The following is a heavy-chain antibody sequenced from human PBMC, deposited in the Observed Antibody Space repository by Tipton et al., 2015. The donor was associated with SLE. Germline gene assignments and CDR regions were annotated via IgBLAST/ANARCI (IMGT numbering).Heavy chain of an antibody. CDR1: GGSISSYY. CDR2: INHSGSP. Sequence: LRLSCTVSGGSISSYYWSWIRHPPGKGLEWIGEINHSGSPNYNPSLKSRITISVDTSKNQFSLKLSSVTAADTAVYYCASLVGATTPFGYWGQGTLVTVSS. J-gene: IGHJ4*02. CDR3: ASLVGATTPFGY. D-gene: IGHD1-26*01. V-gene: IGHV4-34*10.